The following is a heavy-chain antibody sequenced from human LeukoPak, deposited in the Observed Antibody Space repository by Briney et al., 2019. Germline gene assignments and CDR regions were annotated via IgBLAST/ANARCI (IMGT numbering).Heavy chain of an antibody. V-gene: IGHV3-23*01. J-gene: IGHJ3*02. CDR2: ISGSGGST. Sequence: GGSLRLSCAASGFTFSSYAMSWVRQAPGKGLGWVSAISGSGGSTYYADSVKGRFTISRDNSKNTLYLQMNSLRAEDTAVYYCAKQKGYSSGWYGAFDIWGQGTMVTVSS. D-gene: IGHD6-19*01. CDR3: AKQKGYSSGWYGAFDI. CDR1: GFTFSSYA.